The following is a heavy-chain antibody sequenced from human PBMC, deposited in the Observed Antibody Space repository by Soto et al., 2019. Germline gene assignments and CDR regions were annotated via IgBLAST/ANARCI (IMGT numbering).Heavy chain of an antibody. CDR2: ISWNSGSI. CDR1: GFTFDDYA. Sequence: EVQLVESGGGLVQPGRSLRLSCAASGFTFDDYAMHWVRQAPGKGLEWVSGISWNSGSIGYADSVKGRFTISRDNAKNSLYLQMNSLRAEDTALYYCAKDREEYSSGVDYWGQGTLVTVSS. D-gene: IGHD6-19*01. CDR3: AKDREEYSSGVDY. V-gene: IGHV3-9*01. J-gene: IGHJ4*02.